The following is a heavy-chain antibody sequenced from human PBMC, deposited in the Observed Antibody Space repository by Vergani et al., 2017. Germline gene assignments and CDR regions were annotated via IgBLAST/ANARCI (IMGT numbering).Heavy chain of an antibody. J-gene: IGHJ3*02. CDR1: GFTFSSYS. Sequence: EVQLVESGGSLVQPGGSLRLSCAASGFTFSSYSMNWVRQAPGKGLEWVSYISSSSSTIYYADSVKGRFTISRDNAKNSLYLQMNSLRAEDTAVYYCARSDTYYYDSSGYDADVFAIWGQGTMVTVSS. CDR3: ARSDTYYYDSSGYDADVFAI. CDR2: ISSSSSTI. V-gene: IGHV3-48*01. D-gene: IGHD3-22*01.